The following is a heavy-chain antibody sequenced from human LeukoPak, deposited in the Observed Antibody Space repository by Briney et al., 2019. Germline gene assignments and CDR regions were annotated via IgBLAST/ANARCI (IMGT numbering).Heavy chain of an antibody. CDR2: IIPIFGTA. CDR1: GGTFSSYA. CDR3: ARDPGTGTTVWFDP. J-gene: IGHJ5*02. Sequence: GASVKVSCKASGGTFSSYAISWVRQAPGQGLEWMGGIIPIFGTANYAQKFQGRVTITADKSTSTAYMELSSLRSEDTAVYYCARDPGTGTTVWFDPWGQGTLVTVSS. D-gene: IGHD1-7*01. V-gene: IGHV1-69*06.